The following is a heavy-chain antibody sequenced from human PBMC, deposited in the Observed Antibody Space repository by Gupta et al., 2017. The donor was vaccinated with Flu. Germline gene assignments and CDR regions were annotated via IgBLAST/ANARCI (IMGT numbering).Heavy chain of an antibody. V-gene: IGHV3-53*02. D-gene: IGHD4-23*01. J-gene: IGHJ3*02. CDR1: GFTVSSNY. CDR3: RGNSGYGVFDI. Sequence: EVQLVETGGGLVQPGGSLRLSCAASGFTVSSNYMSWVRQAPGKGLEWLSMIYSSGATYYADSVKGRFTISRDNSKNTLSLQMNSLRAEDTAVYYCRGNSGYGVFDIWGQGTRVTVSS. CDR2: IYSSGAT.